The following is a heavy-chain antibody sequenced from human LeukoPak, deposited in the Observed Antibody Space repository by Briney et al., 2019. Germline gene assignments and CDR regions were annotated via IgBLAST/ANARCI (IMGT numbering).Heavy chain of an antibody. J-gene: IGHJ4*02. V-gene: IGHV4-4*07. CDR3: ARAVLRYFDWLPRNRYYFDY. Sequence: SETLSLTCTVSGGSISSYYWSWIRQPAGKGLEWIGRIYTSGSTNYNLSLKSRVTMSVDTSKNQFSLKLSSVTAADTAVYYCARAVLRYFDWLPRNRYYFDYWGQGTLVTVSS. D-gene: IGHD3-9*01. CDR2: IYTSGST. CDR1: GGSISSYY.